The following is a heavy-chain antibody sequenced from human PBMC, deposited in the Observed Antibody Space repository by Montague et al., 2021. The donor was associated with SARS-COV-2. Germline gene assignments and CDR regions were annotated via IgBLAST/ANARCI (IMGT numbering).Heavy chain of an antibody. J-gene: IGHJ4*02. V-gene: IGHV4-39*01. CDR3: ATRTRYPQNDFGF. CDR2: IYDGGST. D-gene: IGHD1-14*01. Sequence: SETLSLTCTVSGYSIRNSEYSWGWVRQPPGNGLEWIGNIYDGGSTFYNPSLKSRVTIFVDTSKNQFSLKLSSVTAADTAVYYCATRTRYPQNDFGFWGQGTLVTVSS. CDR1: GYSIRNSEYS.